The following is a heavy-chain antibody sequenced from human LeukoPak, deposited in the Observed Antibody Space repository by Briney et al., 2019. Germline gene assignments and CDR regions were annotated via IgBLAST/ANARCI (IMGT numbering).Heavy chain of an antibody. D-gene: IGHD3-10*01. CDR1: GFTFDDYG. J-gene: IGHJ4*02. CDR2: INWNGGST. V-gene: IGHV3-20*04. Sequence: GGSLRLSCAASGFTFDDYGMSWVRQAPGKGREWVSGINWNGGSTGYADSVKGRFTISRDNAKNSLYLQMNSLRAEDTALYYCARGGSYYGSGSYYNVDYWGQGTLVTVSA. CDR3: ARGGSYYGSGSYYNVDY.